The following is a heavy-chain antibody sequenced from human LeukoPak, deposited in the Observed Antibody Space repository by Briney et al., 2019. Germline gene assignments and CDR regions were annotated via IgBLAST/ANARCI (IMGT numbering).Heavy chain of an antibody. CDR2: ISDDGYST. CDR1: RFIFDNYG. V-gene: IGHV3-23*01. Sequence: GGTLRLSCAASRFIFDNYGMTWVRQAPGKGLEWVSGISDDGYSTYYADSVKGRFTISRDNSKNTLYLQMNSLRAEDTAVYYCAKRSGSYYDFDYWGQGTLVTVSS. CDR3: AKRSGSYYDFDY. D-gene: IGHD3-10*01. J-gene: IGHJ4*02.